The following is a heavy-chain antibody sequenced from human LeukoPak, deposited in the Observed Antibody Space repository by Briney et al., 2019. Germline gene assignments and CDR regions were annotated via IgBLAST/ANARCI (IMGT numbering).Heavy chain of an antibody. D-gene: IGHD3-3*01. CDR3: ATPGDEWSVDT. CDR1: GYTFISYN. Sequence: ASVKVSCKGSGYTFISYNIHWVRQAPGQGLEWMGWINPTNGATMNAVKFQGRVTMTRDTSITTAYMELSRLTSDDTAVYYCATPGDEWSVDTWGQGTLVTVSS. CDR2: INPTNGAT. V-gene: IGHV1-2*02. J-gene: IGHJ5*02.